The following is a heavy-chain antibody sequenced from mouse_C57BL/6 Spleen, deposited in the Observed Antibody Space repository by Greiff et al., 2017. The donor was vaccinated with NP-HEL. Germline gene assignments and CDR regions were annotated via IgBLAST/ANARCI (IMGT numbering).Heavy chain of an antibody. Sequence: EVKLLESGPELVKPGASVKISCKASGYSFTDYNMNWVKQSNGKSLEWIGVINPNYGTTSYNQKFKGKATLTVDQSSSTAYMQLNSLTSEDSAVYYCAYGSSYESYFDYWGQGTTLTVSS. CDR2: INPNYGTT. J-gene: IGHJ2*01. V-gene: IGHV1-39*01. CDR1: GYSFTDYN. D-gene: IGHD1-1*01. CDR3: AYGSSYESYFDY.